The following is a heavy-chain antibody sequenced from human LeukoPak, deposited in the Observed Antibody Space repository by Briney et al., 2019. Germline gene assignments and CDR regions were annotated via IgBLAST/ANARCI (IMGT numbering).Heavy chain of an antibody. CDR1: GYTFTSYG. CDR2: ISAYNGNT. CDR3: ARLGYKSHYYYYGMDV. J-gene: IGHJ6*02. D-gene: IGHD5-24*01. Sequence: GASVTVSCKASGYTFTSYGISWVRQAPGQGLEWMGWISAYNGNTNYAQKLQGRVTMTTDTSTSTAYMELRSLRSDDTAVYYCARLGYKSHYYYYGMDVWGQGTTVTVSS. V-gene: IGHV1-18*01.